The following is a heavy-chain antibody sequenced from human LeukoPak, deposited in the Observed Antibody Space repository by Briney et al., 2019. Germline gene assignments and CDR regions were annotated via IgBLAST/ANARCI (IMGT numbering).Heavy chain of an antibody. V-gene: IGHV4-31*03. J-gene: IGHJ3*02. CDR3: ARDLPYDSSGVDAFDI. D-gene: IGHD3-22*01. CDR1: GGSISSGGYY. Sequence: SQTQSLTCTVSGGSISSGGYYWSWIRQHPGKGLEWIGYIYYSGSTYYNPSLKSRVTISVDTSKNQFSLKLSSVTAADTAVYYCARDLPYDSSGVDAFDIWGQGTMVTVSS. CDR2: IYYSGST.